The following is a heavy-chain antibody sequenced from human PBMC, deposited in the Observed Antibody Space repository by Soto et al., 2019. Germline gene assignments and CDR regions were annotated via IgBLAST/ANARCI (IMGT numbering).Heavy chain of an antibody. J-gene: IGHJ4*02. V-gene: IGHV4-39*02. Sequence: PSETLSLTCTVSGGSISSSSYYWGWIRQPPGKGLEWIGSIYYSGSTYYNPSLKSRVTISVDTSKNQFSLKLSSVTAADTAVYYCATEFQGDSCFDYWGQGTLVTVSS. D-gene: IGHD3-16*01. CDR2: IYYSGST. CDR3: ATEFQGDSCFDY. CDR1: GGSISSSSYY.